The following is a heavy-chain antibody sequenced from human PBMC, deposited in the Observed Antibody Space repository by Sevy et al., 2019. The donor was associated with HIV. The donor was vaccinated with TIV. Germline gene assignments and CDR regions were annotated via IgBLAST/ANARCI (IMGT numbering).Heavy chain of an antibody. J-gene: IGHJ3*02. CDR2: VYYTGGT. CDR1: GGSINSDH. V-gene: IGHV4-59*08. Sequence: SETLSLTCTVSGGSINSDHWNWIRQPPGKGLEWIGYVYYTGGTNYNPSLKNRVTISVDRTKNQFSLKLTSVTAPDTAVYYCARRHDFDIWGQGTMVTVSS. CDR3: ARRHDFDI.